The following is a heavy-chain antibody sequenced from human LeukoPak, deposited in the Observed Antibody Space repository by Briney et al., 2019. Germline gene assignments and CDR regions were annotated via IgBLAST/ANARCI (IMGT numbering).Heavy chain of an antibody. V-gene: IGHV1-2*02. D-gene: IGHD3-10*01. CDR1: GYTFTDYY. CDR2: INPNSGGT. Sequence: ASVKVSCKASGYTFTDYYMHWVRQAPGQGLEWMGWINPNSGGTNYAQKFQGRVTMTRDTSISTAYMELSRLRSDDTAVYCCARGAVRALHWFDPWGQEPWSPSPQ. CDR3: ARGAVRALHWFDP. J-gene: IGHJ5*02.